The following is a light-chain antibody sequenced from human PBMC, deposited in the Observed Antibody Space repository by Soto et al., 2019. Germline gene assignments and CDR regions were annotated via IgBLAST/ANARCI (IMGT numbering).Light chain of an antibody. V-gene: IGLV3-21*02. CDR1: NIETKS. J-gene: IGLJ1*01. Sequence: SYELTQPPSVSVAPGQTARITCGEDNIETKSVHWYQQKPGQAPVLVVYDDNDRPSGIPERFSGSNSGNTATLTISRVEAGDEADYYCQVWHASSDHLYVFGAGTQLTVL. CDR3: QVWHASSDHLYV. CDR2: DDN.